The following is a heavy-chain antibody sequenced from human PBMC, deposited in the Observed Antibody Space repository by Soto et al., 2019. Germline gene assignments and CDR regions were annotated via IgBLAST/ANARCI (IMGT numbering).Heavy chain of an antibody. CDR3: ARDIGVAGTGFDY. J-gene: IGHJ4*02. D-gene: IGHD6-19*01. CDR2: MNPNSGNT. V-gene: IGHV1-8*01. CDR1: GYTFTSYD. Sequence: ASVKVSCKASGYTFTSYDINWVRQATGQGLEWMGWMNPNSGNTGYAQKLQGRVTMTTDTSTSTAYMELRSLRSDDTAVYYGARDIGVAGTGFDYWGQGTLVTVSS.